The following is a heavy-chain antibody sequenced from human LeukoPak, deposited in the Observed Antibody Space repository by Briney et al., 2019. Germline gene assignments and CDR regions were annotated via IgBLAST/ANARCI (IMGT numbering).Heavy chain of an antibody. V-gene: IGHV5-51*01. CDR3: ARRASATEDLDY. CDR2: IYPGDSDT. CDR1: GYSFTSYW. Sequence: GESLKISCKGSGYSFTSYWIAWVRQVPGKGLEWMGIIYPGDSDTRYSPSFQGQVTISADKSINIAYLQWSSLKASDTAIYYCARRASATEDLDYWGQGTLVTVSS. J-gene: IGHJ4*02.